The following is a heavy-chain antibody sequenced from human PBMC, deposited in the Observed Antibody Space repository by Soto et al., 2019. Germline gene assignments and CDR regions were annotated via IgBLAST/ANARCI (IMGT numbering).Heavy chain of an antibody. CDR3: ARVIWSGHLTSDL. CDR2: ISSSSSTI. J-gene: IGHJ5*02. CDR1: GFTFSSNS. Sequence: EVQVVESGGGLVQPGGSLRLSCAAFGFTFSSNSMNGVGQAPGKGLEWISYISSSSSTIYADSVKGRFTISRDNAKNSLYLQMNSLRDEDTAVYYCARVIWSGHLTSDLWGQGTLVTVSS. V-gene: IGHV3-48*02. D-gene: IGHD3-3*01.